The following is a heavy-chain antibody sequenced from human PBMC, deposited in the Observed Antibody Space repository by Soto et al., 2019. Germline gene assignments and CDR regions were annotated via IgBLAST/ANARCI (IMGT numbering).Heavy chain of an antibody. CDR2: ISSSGSFM. CDR3: ARDPATVITLDWFDS. D-gene: IGHD3-16*01. CDR1: GFSFSSDS. V-gene: IGHV3-21*01. Sequence: EVQLVESGGGLVKPGGSLRLSCAASGFSFSSDSMGWVRQAPGKGLEWVSSISSSGSFMNYADSVKGRLTISRDNAKNSLYLQMTSLKDEDTAVYYCARDPATVITLDWFDSWVQGTLVTVSS. J-gene: IGHJ5*01.